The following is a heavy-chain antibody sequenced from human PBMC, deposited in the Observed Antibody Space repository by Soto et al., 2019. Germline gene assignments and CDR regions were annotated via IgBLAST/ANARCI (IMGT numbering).Heavy chain of an antibody. J-gene: IGHJ4*02. Sequence: QVQLVQSGAEVKKPGSSVKVSCKASGGTFSSYAISWVRQAPGQGLEWMGGIIPIFGTANYAQKFQGRVTITADESTSTADMELSSLRSEDTAVYYCASARYCSSTSCLYFDYWGQGTLVTVSS. V-gene: IGHV1-69*01. D-gene: IGHD2-2*01. CDR3: ASARYCSSTSCLYFDY. CDR1: GGTFSSYA. CDR2: IIPIFGTA.